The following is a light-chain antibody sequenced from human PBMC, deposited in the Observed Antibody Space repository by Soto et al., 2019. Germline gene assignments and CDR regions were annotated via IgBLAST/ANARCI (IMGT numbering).Light chain of an antibody. CDR2: KAS. CDR1: QSISSW. J-gene: IGKJ4*01. V-gene: IGKV1-5*03. Sequence: DVQMTQSPSTLSASVGDSVTITCRASQSISSWVAWYQHKPGKAPNLLIYKASSLGSGVPSKFSGSGSGTEFTLIISGLQPDDSATYYCQQYNDYSLAFGGGTKVDIK. CDR3: QQYNDYSLA.